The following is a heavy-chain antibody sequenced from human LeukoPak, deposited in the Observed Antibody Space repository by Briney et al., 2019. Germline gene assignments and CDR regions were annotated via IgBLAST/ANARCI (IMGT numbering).Heavy chain of an antibody. J-gene: IGHJ4*02. CDR2: ISWDGGST. CDR3: AKDVSGSGSYEVDY. Sequence: GGSLRLSCAASGFTFDDYAMHWVRQAPGKGLEWVSLISWDGGSTYYADSVEGRFTISRDNSKNSLYLQMNSLRAEDTALYYCAKDVSGSGSYEVDYWGQGTLVTVSS. D-gene: IGHD3-10*01. V-gene: IGHV3-43D*03. CDR1: GFTFDDYA.